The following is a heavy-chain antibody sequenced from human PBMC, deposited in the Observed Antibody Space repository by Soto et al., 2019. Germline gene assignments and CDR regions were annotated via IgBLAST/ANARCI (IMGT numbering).Heavy chain of an antibody. D-gene: IGHD3-22*01. Sequence: ASVKVSCKASGYTFTSYGISWVRQAPGQGLEWMGWISAYNGNTNYAQKLQGRVTMTTDTSTSTAYMELRSLRSDDTAVYYCASGSGSSYLYYYYYYGMDVWGQGTTVTVSS. CDR2: ISAYNGNT. V-gene: IGHV1-18*04. J-gene: IGHJ6*02. CDR1: GYTFTSYG. CDR3: ASGSGSSYLYYYYYYGMDV.